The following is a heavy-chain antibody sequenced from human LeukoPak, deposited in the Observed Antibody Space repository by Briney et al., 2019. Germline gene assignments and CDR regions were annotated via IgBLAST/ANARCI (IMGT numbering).Heavy chain of an antibody. CDR1: GFTFSSYS. J-gene: IGHJ4*02. D-gene: IGHD6-13*01. V-gene: IGHV3-21*01. CDR3: ARDGQQLSDHFDY. CDR2: ISSSSSYI. Sequence: GGSLRLSCAASGFTFSSYSMNWVRQAPGKGLEWVSSISSSSSYIYYADSVKGRFTISRDNAKNSLYLQMNSLRAEDTAVYYCARDGQQLSDHFDYWGQGTLVTVSS.